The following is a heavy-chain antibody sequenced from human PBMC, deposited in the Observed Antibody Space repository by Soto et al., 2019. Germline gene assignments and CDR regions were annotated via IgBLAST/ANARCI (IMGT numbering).Heavy chain of an antibody. CDR2: TYYRSNWRH. J-gene: IGHJ4*02. CDR3: ERGVAGSGFDL. D-gene: IGHD6-19*01. CDR1: GDSVSSNTAA. V-gene: IGHV6-1*01. Sequence: PSQTLSLTCAISGDSVSSNTAAWNWIRSSPSRGPEWLGRTYYRSNWRHDYAVSVRSRITVNPDTSKTHFSLQLNSVTPDDTAVYYCERGVAGSGFDLWGQGSLVTVSS.